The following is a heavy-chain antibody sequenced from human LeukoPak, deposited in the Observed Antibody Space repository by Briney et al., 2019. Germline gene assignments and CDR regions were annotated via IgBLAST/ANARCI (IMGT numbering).Heavy chain of an antibody. CDR1: GGSISSYY. D-gene: IGHD2-2*02. J-gene: IGHJ2*01. V-gene: IGHV4-59*08. CDR2: IYYSGST. Sequence: SEPLSLTCTVSGGSISSYYWSWIRQPPGKGLEWIGYIYYSGSTNYNPSLKSRVTISVDTSKKQFSLELSSVTAADTAVYYCARLDTEYWYFDLWGRGTLVTVSS. CDR3: ARLDTEYWYFDL.